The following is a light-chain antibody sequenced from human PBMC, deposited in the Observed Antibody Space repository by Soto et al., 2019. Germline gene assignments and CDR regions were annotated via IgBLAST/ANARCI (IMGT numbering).Light chain of an antibody. V-gene: IGKV3-20*01. CDR1: QTVQSTH. Sequence: EIVLTQSPGTLSLSPGERATLSCRASQTVQSTHSAWYQQKPGQAPRLLIYGASSRATGIPDRFSGSGSGTDFTLTINSLEPEDSAVYYCQPYTLSPEWTFGQGTKVEIK. J-gene: IGKJ1*01. CDR2: GAS. CDR3: QPYTLSPEWT.